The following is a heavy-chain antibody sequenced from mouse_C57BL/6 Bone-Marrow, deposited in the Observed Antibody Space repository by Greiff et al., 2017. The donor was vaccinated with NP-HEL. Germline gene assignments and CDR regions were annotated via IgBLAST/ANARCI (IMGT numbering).Heavy chain of an antibody. CDR3: ARGGYYDPLYAMDY. CDR1: GYTFTSYG. J-gene: IGHJ4*01. Sequence: QVQLKQSGAELARPGASVKLSCKASGYTFTSYGISWVKQRTGQGLEWIGEIYPRSGNPYYTEKFTGKAPLTADKSSSTAYMELRSLTSEDSAVYFGARGGYYDPLYAMDYWGQGTSVTVSS. D-gene: IGHD2-3*01. CDR2: IYPRSGNP. V-gene: IGHV1-81*01.